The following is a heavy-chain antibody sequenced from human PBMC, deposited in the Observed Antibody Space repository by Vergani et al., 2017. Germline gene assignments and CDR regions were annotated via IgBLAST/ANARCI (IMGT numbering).Heavy chain of an antibody. CDR1: GYSFTSYW. V-gene: IGHV5-10-1*03. CDR2: IDPSDSYT. J-gene: IGHJ4*02. D-gene: IGHD6-19*01. Sequence: EVQLVQSGAEVKKPGESLRISCKGSGYSFTSYWISWVRQMPGKGLEWMGRIDPSDSYTNYSPSFQGHVTISADKSISTAYLQWSSLKASDTAMYYCARSGMSHWDTVAGPRTELDYWGQGTLVTVSS. CDR3: ARSGMSHWDTVAGPRTELDY.